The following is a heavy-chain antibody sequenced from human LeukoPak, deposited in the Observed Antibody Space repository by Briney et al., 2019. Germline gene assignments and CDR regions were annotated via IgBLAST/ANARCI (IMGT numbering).Heavy chain of an antibody. CDR2: ISGSGGST. Sequence: GGSLRLPCAASGFTFSSYAMSWVRQAPGKGLEWVSAISGSGGSTYYADSVKGRFTISRDNSKNTLYLQMNSLRAEDTAVYYCARIFRIAVAGTGFDYWGQGTLVTVSS. V-gene: IGHV3-23*01. CDR1: GFTFSSYA. D-gene: IGHD6-19*01. J-gene: IGHJ4*02. CDR3: ARIFRIAVAGTGFDY.